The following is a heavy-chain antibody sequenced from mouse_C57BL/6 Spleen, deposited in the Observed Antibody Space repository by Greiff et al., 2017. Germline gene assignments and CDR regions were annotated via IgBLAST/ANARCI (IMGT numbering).Heavy chain of an antibody. CDR2: IYPGDGDT. Sequence: VKLQESGPELVKPGASVKISCKASGYAFSSSWMNWVKQRPGKGLEWIGRIYPGDGDTNYNGKFKGKATLTADKSSSTAYMQLSSLTSEDSAVYFCARSYDGYYVAMDYWGQGTSVTVSS. D-gene: IGHD2-3*01. V-gene: IGHV1-82*01. J-gene: IGHJ4*01. CDR1: GYAFSSSW. CDR3: ARSYDGYYVAMDY.